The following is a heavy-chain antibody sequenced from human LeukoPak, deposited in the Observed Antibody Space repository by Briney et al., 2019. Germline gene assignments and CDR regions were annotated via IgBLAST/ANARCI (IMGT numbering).Heavy chain of an antibody. CDR1: GYTFTSYG. CDR2: ISAYNGNT. Sequence: GASVKVSCKASGYTFTSYGISWVRQAPGQGLEWMGWISAYNGNTNYAQKLQGRVTMTTDTSTSTAYMELRSLRSDDTAVYYCASSEWDCSGGSCYSWFDPWGQGTLVTVSS. V-gene: IGHV1-18*01. CDR3: ASSEWDCSGGSCYSWFDP. J-gene: IGHJ5*02. D-gene: IGHD2-15*01.